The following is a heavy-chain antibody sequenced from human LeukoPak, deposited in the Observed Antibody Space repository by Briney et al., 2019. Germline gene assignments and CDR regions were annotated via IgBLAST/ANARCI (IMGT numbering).Heavy chain of an antibody. CDR1: GGSISSYY. CDR3: ARSSGIAARHRYFDY. D-gene: IGHD6-6*01. CDR2: IYYSGST. Sequence: PSETLSLTCTVSGGSISSYYWSWIRQPPGKGLEWIGYIYYSGSTNYNPSLKSRVTISVDTSKNQFPLKLSSVAAADTAVYYCARSSGIAARHRYFDYWGQGTLVTVSS. J-gene: IGHJ4*02. V-gene: IGHV4-59*01.